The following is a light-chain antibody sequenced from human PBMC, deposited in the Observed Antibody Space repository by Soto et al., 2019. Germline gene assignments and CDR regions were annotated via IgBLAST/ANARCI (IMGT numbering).Light chain of an antibody. CDR3: CSYAGRYTYV. Sequence: QSALTQPRSVSGSPGQSVTISCTGTNSDVGTFYFVSWYQQYPDKGPKLIIYDVTERPSGVPDRFSGSKSGNTASLTISGLQAEDEADYYCCSYAGRYTYVFGSGTKLTVL. J-gene: IGLJ1*01. CDR2: DVT. CDR1: NSDVGTFYF. V-gene: IGLV2-11*01.